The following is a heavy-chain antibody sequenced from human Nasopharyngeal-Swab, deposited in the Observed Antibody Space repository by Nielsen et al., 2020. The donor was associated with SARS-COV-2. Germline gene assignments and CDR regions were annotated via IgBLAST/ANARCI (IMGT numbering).Heavy chain of an antibody. Sequence: GGSLRLSCAASGFTFSSYGMHWVRQAPGKGLEWVAVISYDGSNKYYADSVKGRFTISRDNSKNTLYLQMNSLRAEDTAVYYCAKTNSGSYCNWGQGTLVTVSS. D-gene: IGHD3-10*01. CDR3: AKTNSGSYCN. CDR2: ISYDGSNK. V-gene: IGHV3-30*18. J-gene: IGHJ4*02. CDR1: GFTFSSYG.